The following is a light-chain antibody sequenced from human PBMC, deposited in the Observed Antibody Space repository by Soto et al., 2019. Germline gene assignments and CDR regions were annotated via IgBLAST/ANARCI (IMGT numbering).Light chain of an antibody. CDR3: QHYDSYSAT. J-gene: IGKJ2*01. V-gene: IGKV1-39*01. Sequence: DIQMTQSPSSLSASVGDEVTITCRASQTIMTYLNWYQLKPGKPPRLLIYAASSLQSGVPSRFSGSGSGTDFTLTISSLQPEDFASYYCQHYDSYSATFGQGTKLEIK. CDR1: QTIMTY. CDR2: AAS.